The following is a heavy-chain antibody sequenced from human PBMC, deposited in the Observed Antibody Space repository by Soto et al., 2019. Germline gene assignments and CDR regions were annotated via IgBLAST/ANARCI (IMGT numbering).Heavy chain of an antibody. D-gene: IGHD2-15*01. Sequence: QVQLVQSGAEVKKPGSSVKVSCKASGDIFSSYTINWVRQAPGQGLEWMGRIIPIRSTTNYAQKFQGRVTITADKSTSIAYMELSSLISEDTAVYYCARGYCSAGPCYGYYGMDVWGQGTAVTVSS. J-gene: IGHJ6*02. CDR2: IIPIRSTT. CDR3: ARGYCSAGPCYGYYGMDV. CDR1: GDIFSSYT. V-gene: IGHV1-69*08.